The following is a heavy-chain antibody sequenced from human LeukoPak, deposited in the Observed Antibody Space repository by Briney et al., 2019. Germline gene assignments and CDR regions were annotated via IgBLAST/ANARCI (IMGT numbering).Heavy chain of an antibody. J-gene: IGHJ5*02. D-gene: IGHD6-19*01. V-gene: IGHV1-8*01. CDR1: GYTFTSYD. CDR2: MDPNSGNT. CDR3: ARYSSGWYTNWFDP. Sequence: ASVKVSCKASGYTFTSYDINWVRQATGQGLEWMGWMDPNSGNTGYAQKFQGRVTMTRNTSISTAYMELSSLRSEDTAVYYCARYSSGWYTNWFDPWGPGTLVTVSS.